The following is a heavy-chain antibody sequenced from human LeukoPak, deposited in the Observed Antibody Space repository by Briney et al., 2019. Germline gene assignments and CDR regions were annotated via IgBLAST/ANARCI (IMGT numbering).Heavy chain of an antibody. J-gene: IGHJ3*02. CDR2: IYPGDSDT. D-gene: IGHD4-23*01. CDR1: GYSFTSYW. Sequence: GVSLKISCKGSGYSFTSYWIGWVRQMPGKGLEWMGIIYPGDSDTRYSPSFQGQVTISADKSISHSSLPRSSLKASDPALSSCSRSRTAGYGRTPRDAFDSWGQGTMVTVSS. CDR3: SRSRTAGYGRTPRDAFDS. V-gene: IGHV5-51*01.